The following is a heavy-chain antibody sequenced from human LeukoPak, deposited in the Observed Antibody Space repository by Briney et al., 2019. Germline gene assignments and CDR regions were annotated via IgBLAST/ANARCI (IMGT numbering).Heavy chain of an antibody. Sequence: ADTRSLTVAVCGGSISSRYWSWIRQPPGKGLEGIGYIYYSGSTNCNPSLKSQVTISVDTSKNQFSLKLSSVTAADTAVYYCARLNWGTGFDYWGQGTLVTVSS. D-gene: IGHD7-27*01. CDR1: GGSISSRY. CDR3: ARLNWGTGFDY. J-gene: IGHJ4*02. CDR2: IYYSGST. V-gene: IGHV4-59*11.